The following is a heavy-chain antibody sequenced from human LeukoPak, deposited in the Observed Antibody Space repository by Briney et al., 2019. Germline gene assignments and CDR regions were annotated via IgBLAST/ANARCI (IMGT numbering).Heavy chain of an antibody. V-gene: IGHV1-46*01. Sequence: ASVRVSCKTSGYSFIDYYVHWVRQAPGQGLEWMGIINPSGGSTSYAQKFQGRVTMTRDTSTSTVYMELSSLRSEDTAVYYCARDRDTMATIYYWGQGTLVTVSS. D-gene: IGHD5-24*01. CDR3: ARDRDTMATIYY. CDR2: INPSGGST. J-gene: IGHJ4*02. CDR1: GYSFIDYY.